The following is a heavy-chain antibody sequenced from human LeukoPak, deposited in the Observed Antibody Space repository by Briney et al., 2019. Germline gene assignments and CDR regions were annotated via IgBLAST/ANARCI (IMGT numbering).Heavy chain of an antibody. D-gene: IGHD3-16*01. Sequence: GGSLRLSCAASGLTFSDYYMDWVRQVPGKGLEWVARCRNKANSHTTEYAASVKGRFTISRDDAKNSLYLQMNSLKTEDTAVYYCVRGRWGFDYWGQGTLVTVSS. CDR3: VRGRWGFDY. V-gene: IGHV3-72*01. CDR2: CRNKANSHTT. CDR1: GLTFSDYY. J-gene: IGHJ4*02.